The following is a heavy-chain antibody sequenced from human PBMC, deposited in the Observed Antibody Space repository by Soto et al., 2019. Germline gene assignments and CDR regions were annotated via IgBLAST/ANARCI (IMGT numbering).Heavy chain of an antibody. D-gene: IGHD3-3*01. CDR1: GASISSRTYY. CDR2: IFYSGST. V-gene: IGHV4-39*01. CDR3: AHLGGVVINNYYYGMDV. Sequence: SETLSLTCTVSGASISSRTYYWGWIRQPPGKGPEWIGSIFYSGSTYYNPSLKSRVTISVDTSKNQFCLKLSAVTAADTAVYYCAHLGGVVINNYYYGMDVWGQGTTVTVSS. J-gene: IGHJ6*02.